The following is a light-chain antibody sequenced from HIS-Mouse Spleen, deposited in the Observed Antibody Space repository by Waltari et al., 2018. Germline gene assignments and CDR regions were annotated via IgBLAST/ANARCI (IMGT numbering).Light chain of an antibody. CDR1: XLXSYX. V-gene: IGLV3-19*01. CDR2: GKN. J-gene: IGLJ2*01. Sequence: SSELTQDXXXXVXXGQTVRXXCQGXXLXSYXXXGYXQXPGQAPVLVIHGKNNRPSGXXXXFSGSXXXXTXSLTXXGAQAEDEAXYYCNSRDSSGNHVVFXGGTKLTVL. CDR3: NSRDSSGNHVV.